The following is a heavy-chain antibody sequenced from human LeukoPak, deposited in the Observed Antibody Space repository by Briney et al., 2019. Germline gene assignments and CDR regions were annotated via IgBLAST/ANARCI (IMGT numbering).Heavy chain of an antibody. V-gene: IGHV3-23*01. Sequence: HPGGSLRLSCAASGFTFSSYAMSWVRQAPGKGLEWVSAISGSGGSTYYADSVKGRFTISRDNSKNTLYLQMNSLRAEDTAVYYCARSQEYQLPNPPFDYWGQGTLVTVSS. CDR1: GFTFSSYA. D-gene: IGHD2-2*01. CDR2: ISGSGGST. J-gene: IGHJ4*02. CDR3: ARSQEYQLPNPPFDY.